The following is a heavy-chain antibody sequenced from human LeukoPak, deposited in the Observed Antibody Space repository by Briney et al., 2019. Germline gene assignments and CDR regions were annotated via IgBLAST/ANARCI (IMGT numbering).Heavy chain of an antibody. V-gene: IGHV4-38-2*02. D-gene: IGHD3-16*02. CDR2: INHSGST. CDR3: ARDSSMITFGGVIDSYFDY. Sequence: PSETLSLTCNVSGYSISSGYYWGWIRQPPGKGLEWIGSINHSGSTYYNPSLKSRVTISVDTSKNQFSLKLSSVTAADTAVYYCARDSSMITFGGVIDSYFDYWGQGTLVTVSS. J-gene: IGHJ4*02. CDR1: GYSISSGYY.